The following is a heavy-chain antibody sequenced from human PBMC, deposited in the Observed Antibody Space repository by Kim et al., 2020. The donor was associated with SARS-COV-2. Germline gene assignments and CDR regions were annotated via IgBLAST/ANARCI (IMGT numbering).Heavy chain of an antibody. Sequence: GGSLRLSCAASGFTFSSYAMSWVRQAPGKGLEWVSAISGSGGSTYYADSVKGRFTISRDNSKNTLYLQMNSLRAEDTAVYYCAKESALWFGELPSGMDVWGQGTTVTVSS. V-gene: IGHV3-23*01. D-gene: IGHD3-10*01. CDR3: AKESALWFGELPSGMDV. CDR1: GFTFSSYA. J-gene: IGHJ6*02. CDR2: ISGSGGST.